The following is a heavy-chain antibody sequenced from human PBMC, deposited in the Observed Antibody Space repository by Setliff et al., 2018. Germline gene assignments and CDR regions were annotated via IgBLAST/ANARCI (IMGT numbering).Heavy chain of an antibody. CDR1: GFTFSTYR. V-gene: IGHV3-33*08. Sequence: GGSLRLSCAASGFTFSTYRMHWVRQAPGKGLEWVAVIWDDGGNKYHADSVKGRFTISRDNSKNTLYLQMNSLRPEDTAVYYCATYKRSSSFEYWGQGSLVTVSS. CDR3: ATYKRSSSFEY. J-gene: IGHJ4*02. D-gene: IGHD6-6*01. CDR2: IWDDGGNK.